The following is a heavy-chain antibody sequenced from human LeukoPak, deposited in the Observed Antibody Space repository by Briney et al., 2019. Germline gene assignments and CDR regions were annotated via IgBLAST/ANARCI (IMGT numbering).Heavy chain of an antibody. V-gene: IGHV3-23*01. J-gene: IGHJ4*02. CDR2: IYENGGTT. CDR3: ARWDDLFLIDF. CDR1: GFTFRSHA. D-gene: IGHD3-9*01. Sequence: GGSLRLSCVGSGFTFRSHAMSWVRQAPEKGLEFVSGIYENGGTTYYADSVKGRFSISRDNSKNSLDLQMNSLRAEDTAVYYCARWDDLFLIDFWGQGTLVTVSS.